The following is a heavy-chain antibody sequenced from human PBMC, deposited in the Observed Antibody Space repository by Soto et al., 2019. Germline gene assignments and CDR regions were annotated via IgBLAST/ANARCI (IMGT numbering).Heavy chain of an antibody. V-gene: IGHV3-30*18. CDR2: ISYDGSNK. CDR1: GFTFSSYG. J-gene: IGHJ3*02. CDR3: AKVNGSGCDWLRVGDASDI. Sequence: GGSLRLSCAASGFTFSSYGMHWVRQAPGKGLEWVAVISYDGSNKYYADSVKGRLTISRDNSKNTLYLQMNSLRGEDTAVYYCAKVNGSGCDWLRVGDASDIWGQGTMVTVSS. D-gene: IGHD5-12*01.